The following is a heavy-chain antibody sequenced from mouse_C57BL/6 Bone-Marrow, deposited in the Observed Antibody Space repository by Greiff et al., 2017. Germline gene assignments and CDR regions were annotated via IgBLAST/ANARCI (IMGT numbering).Heavy chain of an antibody. D-gene: IGHD1-1*01. CDR2: ISSGGSYT. V-gene: IGHV5-6*01. Sequence: EVMLVESGGDLVKPGGSLKLSCAASGFTFSSYGMSWVRQTPDKRLEWVATISSGGSYTYYPDSVKGRFTISRDNAKNTLYLQMSSLKSEDTAMYYCASAPYYGSRGDYWGQGTTLTVSS. CDR3: ASAPYYGSRGDY. CDR1: GFTFSSYG. J-gene: IGHJ2*01.